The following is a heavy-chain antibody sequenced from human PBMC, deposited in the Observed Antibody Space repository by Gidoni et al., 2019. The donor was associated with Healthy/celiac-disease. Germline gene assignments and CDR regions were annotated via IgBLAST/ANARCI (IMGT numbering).Heavy chain of an antibody. V-gene: IGHV3-30*04. CDR1: GFPFSSFA. J-gene: IGHJ3*02. CDR2: ISYDGSNK. CDR3: ATSIPEWLLYHSYTHAFDI. Sequence: QVQLVESGGGVVQPGRSLRLSCAASGFPFSSFAMHWVRQAPGKGLEWVAVISYDGSNKYYADSVKGRFTISRDNSKNTLYLQMNSLRAEDTAVYYCATSIPEWLLYHSYTHAFDIWGQGTMVTVSS. D-gene: IGHD3-3*01.